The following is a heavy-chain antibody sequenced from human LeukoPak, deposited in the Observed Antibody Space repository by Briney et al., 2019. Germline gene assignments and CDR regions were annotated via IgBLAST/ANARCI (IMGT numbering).Heavy chain of an antibody. V-gene: IGHV1-2*02. CDR3: VRDGVAAPEEFDY. D-gene: IGHD2-15*01. CDR2: IADSGAT. J-gene: IGHJ4*02. CDR1: GYTFTAYY. Sequence: ASVKVSCKASGYTFTAYYMHWVRQAPGQGLEWMGWIADSGATNYVQKFQGRVTMTRDTSISTAYMELSRLRSDDTAVYYCVRDGVAAPEEFDYWGQGTLATVSS.